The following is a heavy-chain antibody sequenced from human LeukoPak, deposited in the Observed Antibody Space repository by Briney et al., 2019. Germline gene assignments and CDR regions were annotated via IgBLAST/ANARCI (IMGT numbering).Heavy chain of an antibody. CDR1: GFRFSIHD. CDR3: AKGLGVVIDFLVFDN. D-gene: IGHD3-3*01. J-gene: IGHJ4*02. CDR2: ISNSDNST. V-gene: IGHV3-23*01. Sequence: GGSLRLSCAASGFRFSIHDMTWVRQAPGKGLELVSTISNSDNSTYYADSVKGRFTFSRDNSKNTLYLQMNSLRAEDTAIYYCAKGLGVVIDFLVFDNWGQGTLVTVSS.